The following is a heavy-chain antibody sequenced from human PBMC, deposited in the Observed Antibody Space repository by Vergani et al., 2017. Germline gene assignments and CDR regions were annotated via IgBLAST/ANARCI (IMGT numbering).Heavy chain of an antibody. CDR2: INSDGSST. J-gene: IGHJ4*02. CDR3: ARDADCGGDCYSSSFGY. Sequence: EVQLVESGGGLVQPGRSLRLSCAASGFTFSSYWMPWVRQAPGKGLVWVSRINSDGSSTSDADSVKGRFTISRDNAKNTLYLQMNSLRAAGTAVYYCARDADCGGDCYSSSFGYWGQGTLVTVSS. V-gene: IGHV3-74*01. D-gene: IGHD2-21*02. CDR1: GFTFSSYW.